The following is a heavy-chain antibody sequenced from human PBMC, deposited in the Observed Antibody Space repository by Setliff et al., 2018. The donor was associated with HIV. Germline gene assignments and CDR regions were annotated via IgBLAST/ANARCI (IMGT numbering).Heavy chain of an antibody. D-gene: IGHD2-15*01. V-gene: IGHV4-34*01. Sequence: SETLSLTCAVYGGSFSGYYWSWIRQPPGKGLEWIGEINHSGSTNYNPSLKSRVTISVDTSKNQFSLKLSSVTAADTAVYYCAGGYCSGGSCYPLYMDVWGKGTTVTVSS. J-gene: IGHJ6*03. CDR1: GGSFSGYY. CDR3: AGGYCSGGSCYPLYMDV. CDR2: INHSGST.